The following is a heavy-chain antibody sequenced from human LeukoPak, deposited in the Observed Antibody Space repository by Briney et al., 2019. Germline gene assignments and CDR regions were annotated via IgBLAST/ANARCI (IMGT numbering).Heavy chain of an antibody. Sequence: SETLSLTCTVSGDSINNFWTWIRQPPGKGLEWLGYIYSRGTTAYNPSLESRLTMSTDTSKNQFSPTLRSVTTADTAVYFCARVTRTHDAFDVWGQPIMVTVSS. J-gene: IGHJ3*01. CDR2: IYSRGTT. CDR3: ARVTRTHDAFDV. V-gene: IGHV4-59*01. D-gene: IGHD2-21*02. CDR1: GDSINNF.